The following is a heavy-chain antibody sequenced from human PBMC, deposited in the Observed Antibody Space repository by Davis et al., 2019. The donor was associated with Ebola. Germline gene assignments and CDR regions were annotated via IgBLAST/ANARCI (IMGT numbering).Heavy chain of an antibody. J-gene: IGHJ6*03. CDR3: TSDLLPWGTGYYYRSMDV. V-gene: IGHV3-15*01. Sequence: GESLKISCAASGFTFSSYCMTWVRQAPGKGLEWVGRIKCKADGGAIDYSAPVKGRFTVPSDDSTNMSYLQMNNLKTEDTAVYYCTSDLLPWGTGYYYRSMDVWGKRTTVTVSS. CDR1: GFTFSSYC. D-gene: IGHD7-27*01. CDR2: IKCKADGGAI.